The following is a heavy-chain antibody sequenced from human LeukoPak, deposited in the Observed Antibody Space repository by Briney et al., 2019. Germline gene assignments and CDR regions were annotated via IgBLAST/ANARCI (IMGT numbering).Heavy chain of an antibody. CDR1: GGSISSGDYY. CDR2: IYYSGST. J-gene: IGHJ6*02. V-gene: IGHV4-30-4*01. D-gene: IGHD3-22*01. Sequence: PSQTLSLTCTVSGGSISSGDYYWSWIRQPPGKGLEWIGYIYYSGSTSYNPSLKSRVTISVDTSKNQFSLKLSSVTAADTAVYYCARGGAYYYDSSGYYRRLYYYYGMDVWGQGTTVTVSS. CDR3: ARGGAYYYDSSGYYRRLYYYYGMDV.